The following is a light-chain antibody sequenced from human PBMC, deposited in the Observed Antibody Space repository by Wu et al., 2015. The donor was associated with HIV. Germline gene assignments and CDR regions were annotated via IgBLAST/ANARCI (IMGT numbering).Light chain of an antibody. CDR3: QQRSNWPLFT. J-gene: IGKJ3*01. V-gene: IGKV3-11*01. CDR1: QSVSNY. CDR2: DVS. Sequence: EIVLTQSPVTLSLSPGERATLSCRASQSVSNYLAWYQQKPGQAPRLLIYDVSNRATGIPARFSGSGSGTDFTLTISSLEPEDFAVYYCQQRSNWPLFTFGPGTKVDIK.